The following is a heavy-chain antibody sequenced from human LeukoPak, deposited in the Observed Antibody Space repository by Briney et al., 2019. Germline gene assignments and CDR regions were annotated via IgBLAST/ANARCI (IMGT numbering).Heavy chain of an antibody. CDR2: IDYSGST. Sequence: SETLSPTCTVSGGSISSSSYYWGWIRQPPGKGLEWIVSIDYSGSTFYIASLRSRIIISVATSKNQFSLKLSSVTAADTAVYYCARPLYSGSFRGAFDIWGQGTMVTVSS. CDR1: GGSISSSSYY. J-gene: IGHJ3*02. V-gene: IGHV4-39*01. CDR3: ARPLYSGSFRGAFDI. D-gene: IGHD1-26*01.